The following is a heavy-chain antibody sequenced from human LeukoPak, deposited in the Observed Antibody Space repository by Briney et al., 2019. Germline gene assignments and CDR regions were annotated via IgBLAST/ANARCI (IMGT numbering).Heavy chain of an antibody. CDR3: ARSVPTVVTPFDY. D-gene: IGHD4-23*01. Sequence: PSETLSLTCAVYGGSFSGDYWSWIRQPPGKGLEWIGEINHSGSTNYNPSLKSRVTISVDTSKNQFSLKLSSVTAADTAVYYCARSVPTVVTPFDYWGQGTLVTVSS. V-gene: IGHV4-34*01. CDR1: GGSFSGDY. CDR2: INHSGST. J-gene: IGHJ4*02.